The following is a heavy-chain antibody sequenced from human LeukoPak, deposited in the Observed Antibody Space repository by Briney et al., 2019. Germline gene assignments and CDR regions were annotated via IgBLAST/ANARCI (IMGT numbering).Heavy chain of an antibody. J-gene: IGHJ4*02. CDR1: GFTFSSYG. V-gene: IGHV3-30*03. Sequence: PGRSLRLSCAASGFTFSSYGMHWVRQAPGKGLEWVAVISYDGSNKYYADSVKGRFTISRDNSKNTLYLQMNSLRAEDTAVYYCARMDYYDRGYFDYWGQGTLVTVSS. D-gene: IGHD3-22*01. CDR3: ARMDYYDRGYFDY. CDR2: ISYDGSNK.